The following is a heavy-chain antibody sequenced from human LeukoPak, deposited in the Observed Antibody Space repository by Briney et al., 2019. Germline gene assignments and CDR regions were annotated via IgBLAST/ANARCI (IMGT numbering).Heavy chain of an antibody. V-gene: IGHV1-46*01. D-gene: IGHD2-15*01. J-gene: IGHJ4*02. CDR2: INPDGGNT. Sequence: ASVKVSCKASGYTFTNSYIHWVRQAPGQVLEWMGLINPDGGNTNYAQNFQGRVTLTRDTSTSTVYMELRSLRSDGTAVYYCARARFSGGHIDYWGQGTLVTVSS. CDR1: GYTFTNSY. CDR3: ARARFSGGHIDY.